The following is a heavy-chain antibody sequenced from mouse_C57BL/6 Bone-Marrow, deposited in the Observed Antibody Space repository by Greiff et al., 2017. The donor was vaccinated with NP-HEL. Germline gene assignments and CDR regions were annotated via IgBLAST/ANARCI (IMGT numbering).Heavy chain of an antibody. CDR2: IWSDGST. CDR1: GFSLTSYG. Sequence: VMLVESGPGLVAPSQSLSITCTVSGFSLTSYGVHWVRQPPGKGLEWLVVIWSDGSTTYNSALKSRLSISKDNSKSQVFLKMNSLQTDDTAMYYWARQGGYYLYYYAMDYWGQGTSVTVSS. D-gene: IGHD2-3*01. V-gene: IGHV2-6-1*01. J-gene: IGHJ4*01. CDR3: ARQGGYYLYYYAMDY.